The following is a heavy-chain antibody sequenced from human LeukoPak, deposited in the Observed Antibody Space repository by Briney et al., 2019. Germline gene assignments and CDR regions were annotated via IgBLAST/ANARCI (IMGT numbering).Heavy chain of an antibody. CDR2: ISSSSSYI. V-gene: IGHV3-21*01. J-gene: IGHJ4*02. Sequence: GGSLRLSCAASGFTFSSYSMNWVRQAPGKGLEWVSSISSSSSYIYYADSVKGRFTISRDNAKNSLYLQTNSLRAEDTAVYYCARGGARRLDYWGQGTLVTVSS. D-gene: IGHD6-6*01. CDR3: ARGGARRLDY. CDR1: GFTFSSYS.